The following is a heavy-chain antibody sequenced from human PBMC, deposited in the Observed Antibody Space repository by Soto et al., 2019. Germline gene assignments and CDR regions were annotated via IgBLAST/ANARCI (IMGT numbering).Heavy chain of an antibody. D-gene: IGHD3-3*01. CDR2: IYYSGST. CDR1: GGSISSGDYY. CDR3: ARWWSGSRQGFDP. J-gene: IGHJ5*02. Sequence: QVQLQESGPGLVKPSQTLSLTCTVSGGSISSGDYYWSWIRQHPGKGLEWIGYIYYSGSTYYNPSLKSRVTISVDTSKTQFPLKLSSVTAADTAVYYCARWWSGSRQGFDPWGQGTLVTVSS. V-gene: IGHV4-31*03.